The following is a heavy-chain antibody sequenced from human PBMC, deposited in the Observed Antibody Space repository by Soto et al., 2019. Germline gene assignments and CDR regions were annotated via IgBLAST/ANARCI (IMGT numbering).Heavy chain of an antibody. CDR2: MSPSSGTT. D-gene: IGHD3-3*01. CDR3: ARTIYGVATYYVDY. Sequence: QVQLVQSGAEVKKPGASVKVSCKASGYTFTSYDISWVRQATGQGLEWMGWMSPSSGTTGFVQKFQGRVTVTRDTSISTAYMEVTSLTSEDTAVYYCARTIYGVATYYVDYWGQGTLVTASS. J-gene: IGHJ4*02. CDR1: GYTFTSYD. V-gene: IGHV1-8*01.